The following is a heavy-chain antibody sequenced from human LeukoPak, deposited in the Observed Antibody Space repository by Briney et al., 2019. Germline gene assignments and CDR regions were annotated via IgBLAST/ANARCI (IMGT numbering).Heavy chain of an antibody. CDR3: ARGRLDCSSTSCWRRSWFDP. Sequence: SETLSLTCTVYDGSFSGYYWSWIRQPPGKGLEWIGEINHSGSTNYNPSLKSRVTISVDTSKNHFSLKLSSVTAADTAVYYCARGRLDCSSTSCWRRSWFDPWGQGTLVTVSS. CDR1: DGSFSGYY. D-gene: IGHD2-2*01. V-gene: IGHV4-34*01. CDR2: INHSGST. J-gene: IGHJ5*02.